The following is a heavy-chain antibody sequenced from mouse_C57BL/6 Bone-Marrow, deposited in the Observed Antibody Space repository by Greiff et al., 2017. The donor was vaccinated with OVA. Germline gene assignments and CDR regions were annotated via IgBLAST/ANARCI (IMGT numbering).Heavy chain of an antibody. CDR1: GYTFTSYG. CDR2: IYPRSGNT. D-gene: IGHD1-1*01. Sequence: VQLQQSGAELARPGASVKLSCKASGYTFTSYGISWVKQRTGQGLEWIGEIYPRSGNTYYNEKFKGKATLTADKSSSTAYMELHGLTSEDSAVYFCARDYGSSHGFDYWGQGTTLTVSS. J-gene: IGHJ2*01. V-gene: IGHV1-81*01. CDR3: ARDYGSSHGFDY.